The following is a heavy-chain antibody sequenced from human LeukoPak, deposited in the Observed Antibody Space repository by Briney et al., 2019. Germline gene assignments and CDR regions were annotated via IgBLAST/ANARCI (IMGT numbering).Heavy chain of an antibody. CDR2: ISSSSSYI. Sequence: GGSLRLSCAASGFTFSSYSMNWVRQAPGKGLEWVSSISSSSSYIYYADSVKGRFTISRDKAKNSLYLQMNSLRAEDTAVYYCARDGIRMVEDVWGQGTTVTVSS. CDR3: ARDGIRMVEDV. D-gene: IGHD2-15*01. V-gene: IGHV3-21*01. CDR1: GFTFSSYS. J-gene: IGHJ6*02.